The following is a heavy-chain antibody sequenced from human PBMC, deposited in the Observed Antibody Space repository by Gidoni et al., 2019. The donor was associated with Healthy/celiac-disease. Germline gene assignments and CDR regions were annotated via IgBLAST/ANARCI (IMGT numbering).Heavy chain of an antibody. CDR2: MNPNSGNT. Sequence: QVQLVQSGAEVKKPGASVKVSCKAAGYTFTSYDINWVRQTTGQGLEWMGWMNPNSGNTGYAQKFQGRVTMTRNTSISTAYMELSSLRSEDTAVYYCARGLLWYYYYGMDVWGQGTTVTVSS. CDR3: ARGLLWYYYYGMDV. D-gene: IGHD2-21*01. J-gene: IGHJ6*02. CDR1: GYTFTSYD. V-gene: IGHV1-8*01.